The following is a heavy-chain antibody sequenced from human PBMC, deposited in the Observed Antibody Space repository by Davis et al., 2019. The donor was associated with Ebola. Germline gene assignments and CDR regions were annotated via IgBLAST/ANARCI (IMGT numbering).Heavy chain of an antibody. CDR3: ARDEGYSSGWYVVGGDY. J-gene: IGHJ4*02. Sequence: GGSLRLSCAASGFTFSSYAMSWVRQAPGKGLEWVSAISGSGGSTYYADSVKGRFTISRDNSKNTLYLQMNSLRAEDTAVYYCARDEGYSSGWYVVGGDYWGQGTLVTVSS. CDR2: ISGSGGST. CDR1: GFTFSSYA. V-gene: IGHV3-23*01. D-gene: IGHD6-19*01.